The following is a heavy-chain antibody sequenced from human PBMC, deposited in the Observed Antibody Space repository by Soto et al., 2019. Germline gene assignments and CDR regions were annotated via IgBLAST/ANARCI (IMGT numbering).Heavy chain of an antibody. CDR2: IVVGSGNT. Sequence: QMQLVQSGPEVKKPGTSVKVSCKASGFTFTSSAVQWVRQARGQRLEWIGWIVVGSGNTNYAQKFQERVTITRDMSTSTAYMELSSLRSEDTAVYYCAAVVVGATTDDAFDIWGQGTMVTVSS. V-gene: IGHV1-58*01. D-gene: IGHD1-26*01. CDR3: AAVVVGATTDDAFDI. J-gene: IGHJ3*02. CDR1: GFTFTSSA.